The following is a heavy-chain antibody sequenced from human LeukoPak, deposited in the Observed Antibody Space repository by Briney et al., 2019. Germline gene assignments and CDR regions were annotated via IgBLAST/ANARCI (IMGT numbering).Heavy chain of an antibody. V-gene: IGHV3-33*01. Sequence: GRSLRLSCAASGFTYSSYGMHWVRQAPGKGLEWVAVIWYDGSNKYYADSVKGRFTISRDNPKNTLYLQMNSLRAEDTAVYYCARAHYDYFDYWGQGTLVIVSS. CDR3: ARAHYDYFDY. CDR2: IWYDGSNK. CDR1: GFTYSSYG. J-gene: IGHJ4*02. D-gene: IGHD4-17*01.